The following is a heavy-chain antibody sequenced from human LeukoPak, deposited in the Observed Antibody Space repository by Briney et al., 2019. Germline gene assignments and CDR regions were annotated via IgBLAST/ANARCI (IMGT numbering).Heavy chain of an antibody. J-gene: IGHJ4*02. CDR1: GGSIGSHY. D-gene: IGHD3-22*01. CDR2: IYYSGST. V-gene: IGHV4-59*11. Sequence: SETLSLTCTVSGGSIGSHYWSWIRQPPGKGLGWIGYIYYSGSTNYNPSLKSRVTISVDTSKNQFSLKLSSVTAADTAVYYCAVILDYYDSSGYSHWGQGTLVTVSS. CDR3: AVILDYYDSSGYSH.